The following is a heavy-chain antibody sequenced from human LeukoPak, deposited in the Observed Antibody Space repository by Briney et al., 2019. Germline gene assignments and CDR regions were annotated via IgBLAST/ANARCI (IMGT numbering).Heavy chain of an antibody. CDR3: ARPSMYCSSTSCYYYYYYMDV. CDR1: GGSFSGYY. J-gene: IGHJ6*03. CDR2: INHSGST. Sequence: PSETLSLTCAVYGGSFSGYYWSWIRQPPGKGLEWIGEINHSGSTNYNPSLKSRVTISVDTSKNQFSLKLSSVTAADTAVYYCARPSMYCSSTSCYYYYYYMDVWGKGTTVTVSS. V-gene: IGHV4-34*01. D-gene: IGHD2-2*01.